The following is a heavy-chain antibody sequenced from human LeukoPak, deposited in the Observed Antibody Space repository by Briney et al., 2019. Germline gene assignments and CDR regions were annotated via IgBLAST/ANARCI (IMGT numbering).Heavy chain of an antibody. CDR2: IIPIFGTA. J-gene: IGHJ5*02. V-gene: IGHV1-69*13. CDR1: GGTSGSYA. D-gene: IGHD5/OR15-5a*01. CDR3: ARDDVVSESQDRPGFDP. Sequence: SVKVSCKASGGTSGSYAISWVGQAPGQGLEWMGGIIPIFGTANYAQKFQGRVTITADESTSTAYMELSSLRSEDTAVYYCARDDVVSESQDRPGFDPWGQGTLVTVSS.